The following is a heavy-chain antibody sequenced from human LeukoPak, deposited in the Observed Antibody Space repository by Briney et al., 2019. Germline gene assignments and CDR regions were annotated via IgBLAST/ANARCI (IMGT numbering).Heavy chain of an antibody. Sequence: PGGSLRLSCAASGFTFSSYAMHWVRQAPGKGLEYVSAISSNGGSTYYADSVKGRFTISRDNSKNTLYLQIGSLRAEDMAVYYCARSCGGDCYGAFEIWGQGTMVTVSS. J-gene: IGHJ3*02. CDR3: ARSCGGDCYGAFEI. CDR1: GFTFSSYA. D-gene: IGHD2-21*02. V-gene: IGHV3-64*02. CDR2: ISSNGGST.